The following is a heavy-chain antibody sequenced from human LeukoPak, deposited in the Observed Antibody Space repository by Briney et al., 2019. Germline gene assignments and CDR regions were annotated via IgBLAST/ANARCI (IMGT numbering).Heavy chain of an antibody. Sequence: GGSLRLSCAASGFTFSSYAMHWVRQAPGKGLEWVAVISYDGSNKYYADSVKGRFTISRDNSKNTLYLQMNSLRAEDTAVYYCARDRVGATDYFDYWGQGTLVTVSA. CDR3: ARDRVGATDYFDY. V-gene: IGHV3-30-3*01. CDR1: GFTFSSYA. CDR2: ISYDGSNK. D-gene: IGHD1-26*01. J-gene: IGHJ4*02.